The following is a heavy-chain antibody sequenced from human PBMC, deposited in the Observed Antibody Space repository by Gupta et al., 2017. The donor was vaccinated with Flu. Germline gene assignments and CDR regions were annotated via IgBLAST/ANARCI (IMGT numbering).Heavy chain of an antibody. CDR2: VYYSGTT. D-gene: IGHD5-18*01. CDR3: ASINDDTSMFILRDY. V-gene: IGHV4-39*01. Sequence: FFCGWVRQPPGGGLEWIGSVYYSGTTYYNPSLKSRVTIDADTSKNQFSLKLSSLTAADTAIYYGASINDDTSMFILRDYWGQGTLVTVPS. CDR1: FF. J-gene: IGHJ4*02.